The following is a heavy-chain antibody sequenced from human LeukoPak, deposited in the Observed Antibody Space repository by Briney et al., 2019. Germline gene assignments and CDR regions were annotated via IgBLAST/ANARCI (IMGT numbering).Heavy chain of an antibody. J-gene: IGHJ3*02. CDR2: IYYSGST. V-gene: IGHV4-59*01. D-gene: IGHD6-13*01. Sequence: PSETLSLTCTVSGGSISSYYWSWMRQPPGKGLEWIGYIYYSGSTNYNPSLKSRVTISVDTSKNQFSLKLSSVTAADTAVYYCAREDSIAAAGLDAFDIWGQGTMVTVSS. CDR3: AREDSIAAAGLDAFDI. CDR1: GGSISSYY.